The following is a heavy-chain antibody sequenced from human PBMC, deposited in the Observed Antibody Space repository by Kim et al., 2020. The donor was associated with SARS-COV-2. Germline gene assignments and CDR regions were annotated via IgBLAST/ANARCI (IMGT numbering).Heavy chain of an antibody. D-gene: IGHD5-12*01. CDR1: GYSISSGYY. V-gene: IGHV4-38-2*02. J-gene: IGHJ4*02. CDR3: ARVGRDGYRGFDY. CDR2: IYHSGST. Sequence: SETLSLTCTVSGYSISSGYYWGWIRQPPGTGLEWIGSIYHSGSTYYNPSLKSRVTISVDTSKNQFSLKLSSVTAADTAVYYCARVGRDGYRGFDYWGQGTRGTVAS.